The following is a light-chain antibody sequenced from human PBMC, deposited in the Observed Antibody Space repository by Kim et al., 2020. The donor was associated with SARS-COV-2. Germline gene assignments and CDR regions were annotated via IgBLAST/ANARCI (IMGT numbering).Light chain of an antibody. Sequence: GQMVTACCSWTTDVIGSNFVHCYQQLPGTAPRLLISRNYLRPSGVPDRFSGSQSGTSASLAISGLRSDDEGDYFCGVWDDSLSGVVFGGGTQLTVL. CDR1: TDVIGSNF. CDR2: RNY. V-gene: IGLV1-47*01. CDR3: GVWDDSLSGVV. J-gene: IGLJ2*01.